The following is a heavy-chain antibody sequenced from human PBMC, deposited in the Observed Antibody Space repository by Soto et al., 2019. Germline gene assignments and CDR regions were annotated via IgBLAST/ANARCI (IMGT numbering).Heavy chain of an antibody. D-gene: IGHD3-3*01. CDR2: INRDGTTT. J-gene: IGHJ4*02. Sequence: GGSLRLSCASSGFAFSNYFMYWVRQGPGKGLVWVSRINRDGTTTDYADSVKGRFTISRDNAKNTLYLQMNSLRAEDTAVYYCTTHQPNYDFWSGYSLTYYWGQGTLVTVSS. CDR1: GFAFSNYF. V-gene: IGHV3-74*01. CDR3: TTHQPNYDFWSGYSLTYY.